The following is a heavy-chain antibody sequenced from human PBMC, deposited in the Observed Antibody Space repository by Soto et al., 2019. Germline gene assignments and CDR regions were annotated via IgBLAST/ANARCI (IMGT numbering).Heavy chain of an antibody. V-gene: IGHV4-30-4*01. Sequence: QVQLQESGPGLVKPSQTLSLTCTVSGGSISSGDYYWSWIRQPPGKGLEWIGYIYYSGSTYYNPSLKSRVTISVDTSKNQFSLKLSSVTAADTAVYYCARDPSGSYSYYYYGMDVWGQGTTVTVSS. CDR1: GGSISSGDYY. J-gene: IGHJ6*02. D-gene: IGHD6-19*01. CDR2: IYYSGST. CDR3: ARDPSGSYSYYYYGMDV.